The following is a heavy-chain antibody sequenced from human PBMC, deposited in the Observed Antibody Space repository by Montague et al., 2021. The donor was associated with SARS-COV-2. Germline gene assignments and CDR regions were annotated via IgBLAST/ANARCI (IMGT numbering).Heavy chain of an antibody. J-gene: IGHJ4*02. CDR2: IYASGGT. CDR3: GRGVVAATPVVDY. Sequence: SETLSLTCTVSGDSISSFCWNWIRQPAGKGLEWIGRIYASGGTXXXPSXKGRVTMSVDTSKNQFSLKLNSVTAADTAVYYCGRGVVAATPVVDYWGRGTLVTVSS. CDR1: GDSISSFC. D-gene: IGHD2-15*01. V-gene: IGHV4-4*07.